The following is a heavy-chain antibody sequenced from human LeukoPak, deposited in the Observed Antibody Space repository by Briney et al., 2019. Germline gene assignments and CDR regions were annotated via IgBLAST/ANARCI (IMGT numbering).Heavy chain of an antibody. V-gene: IGHV4-59*01. D-gene: IGHD2-2*01. CDR3: ARAASLDY. Sequence: SETLSLTCPVSVGSIGNFYWNWIRQSPAKGLEWIGYIYYSGTTNYNPSLKSRVTISLGMSSNQLSLRLDSVTAADTAVYYCARAASLDYWGQGILVTVSS. J-gene: IGHJ4*02. CDR1: VGSIGNFY. CDR2: IYYSGTT.